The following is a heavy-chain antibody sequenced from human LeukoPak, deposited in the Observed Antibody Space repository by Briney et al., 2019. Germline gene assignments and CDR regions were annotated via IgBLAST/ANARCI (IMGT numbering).Heavy chain of an antibody. CDR3: ARDGGSGIRYDNYIYYGMDV. J-gene: IGHJ6*02. V-gene: IGHV3-48*01. CDR1: GFTFSSYS. CDR2: ISSSSSAI. Sequence: GGSLRLSCAASGFTFSSYSMNWVRQAPGKGLEWVSYISSSSSAIYYADSVKGRFTISRDNSKNTVDLQMDSLRVEDTAVYFCARDGGSGIRYDNYIYYGMDVWGQGTTVTVSS. D-gene: IGHD3-16*01.